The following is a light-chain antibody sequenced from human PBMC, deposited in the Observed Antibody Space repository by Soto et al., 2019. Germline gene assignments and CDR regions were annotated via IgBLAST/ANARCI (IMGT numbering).Light chain of an antibody. CDR3: MQATQYPIT. Sequence: DPVMTQTPLSSPVTLGQPASISCRSSQSLVHRDGNTYLSWLQQRPGQPPRLLIYNISKRFSGVPDRFSGSGAGTDFTLKISRVEAEDVGVYYCMQATQYPITFGQGTRLEIK. CDR2: NIS. V-gene: IGKV2-24*01. J-gene: IGKJ5*01. CDR1: QSLVHRDGNTY.